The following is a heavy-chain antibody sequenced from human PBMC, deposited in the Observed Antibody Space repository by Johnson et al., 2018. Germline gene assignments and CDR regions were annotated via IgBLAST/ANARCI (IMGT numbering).Heavy chain of an antibody. D-gene: IGHD3-16*01. Sequence: VQLVESGGGFVQPGRSLRLSCAASGFTFDDYAMHWVRQAPGKGLEWVSGISWNSGSIGYADSVEGRFTISRNNAKNSLYLQMNSLRPEDTALYYCAKAPVGGLGEGAEYFQHWGQGTLVTVSA. CDR2: ISWNSGSI. J-gene: IGHJ1*01. CDR1: GFTFDDYA. V-gene: IGHV3-9*01. CDR3: AKAPVGGLGEGAEYFQH.